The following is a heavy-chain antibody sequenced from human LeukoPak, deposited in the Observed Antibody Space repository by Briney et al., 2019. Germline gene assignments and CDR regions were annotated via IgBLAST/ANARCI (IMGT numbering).Heavy chain of an antibody. V-gene: IGHV3-15*01. J-gene: IGHJ4*02. Sequence: KSGGSLRLSCAASGFTFSSYAMHWVRQAPGKGLEWVGLLKSKSDGGTRDYAAPVKGRFTISRDDSKNTLYLQMNSLKTEDTAVYYCTTEYCSGGSCYRRGRYFDYWGQGTLVTVSS. CDR1: GFTFSSYA. CDR2: LKSKSDGGTR. D-gene: IGHD2-15*01. CDR3: TTEYCSGGSCYRRGRYFDY.